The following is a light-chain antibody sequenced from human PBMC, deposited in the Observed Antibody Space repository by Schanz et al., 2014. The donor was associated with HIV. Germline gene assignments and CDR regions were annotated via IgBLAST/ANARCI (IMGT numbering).Light chain of an antibody. J-gene: IGLJ2*01. CDR2: KDS. CDR1: ALPKPY. Sequence: SYELTQSPSVSVSPGQTARITCSGDALPKPYAYWYQQKPGQAPVLVIYKDSERPSGIPERFSGSSSGTTVTLTISGVQAEDEADYYCQSADSSGRYLLFGGGTKLTVL. V-gene: IGLV3-25*03. CDR3: QSADSSGRYLL.